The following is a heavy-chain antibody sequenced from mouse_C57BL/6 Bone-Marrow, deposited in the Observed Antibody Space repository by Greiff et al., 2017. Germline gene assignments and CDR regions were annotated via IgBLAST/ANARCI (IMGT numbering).Heavy chain of an antibody. CDR1: GYTFTSYW. CDR3: ARPYYSNYWYVDV. CDR2: IYPGSGRT. V-gene: IGHV1-55*01. Sequence: QVQLQQPGAELVKPGASVKMSCKASGYTFTSYWITWVKQRPGQGLEWIGDIYPGSGRTNYNEKFQSKATLTVDTSSSTAYMQLSSLTSVDSAVYYCARPYYSNYWYVDVWGTGTTVTVSS. J-gene: IGHJ1*03. D-gene: IGHD2-5*01.